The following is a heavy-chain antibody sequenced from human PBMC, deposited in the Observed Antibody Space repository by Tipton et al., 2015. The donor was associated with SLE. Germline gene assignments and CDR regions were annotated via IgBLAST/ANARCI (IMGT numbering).Heavy chain of an antibody. CDR1: GFTFSSYS. Sequence: GSLRLSCAASGFTFSSYSMNWVRQAPGKGLEWVSSISSSSSYIYYADSVKGRFTISRDNAKNSLYLQMNSLRAEDTAVYYCARGGVRGVWFGENWFDPWGQGTLVTVSS. D-gene: IGHD3-10*01. CDR3: ARGGVRGVWFGENWFDP. V-gene: IGHV3-21*01. J-gene: IGHJ5*02. CDR2: ISSSSSYI.